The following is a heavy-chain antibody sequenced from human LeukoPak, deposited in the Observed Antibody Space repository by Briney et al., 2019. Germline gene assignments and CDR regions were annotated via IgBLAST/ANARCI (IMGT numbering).Heavy chain of an antibody. D-gene: IGHD1-14*01. CDR1: GGSFSGYS. V-gene: IGHV4-34*01. Sequence: PSETLSLTCAVYGGSFSGYSWSWIRQPPGKGLEWIGEINHSGSTNYNPSLKSRVTISVDTSKNQFSLKLSSVTAADTAVYYCARDHNGPFDYWGQGTLVTVSS. J-gene: IGHJ4*02. CDR2: INHSGST. CDR3: ARDHNGPFDY.